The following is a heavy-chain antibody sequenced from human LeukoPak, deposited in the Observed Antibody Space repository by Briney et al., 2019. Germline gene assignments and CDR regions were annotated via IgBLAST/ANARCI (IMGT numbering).Heavy chain of an antibody. CDR1: GFTFSSYA. Sequence: GGSLRLSCAASGFTFSSYAMSWVRQAPGKGLEWVSAISGSGGSTYYADSVKGRFTISRDNSKNTLYLQMNSLRAEDTAVYYCAKDRDMGSGWYVVGYFDYWGQGTLVTVSS. CDR3: AKDRDMGSGWYVVGYFDY. D-gene: IGHD6-19*01. CDR2: ISGSGGST. V-gene: IGHV3-23*01. J-gene: IGHJ4*02.